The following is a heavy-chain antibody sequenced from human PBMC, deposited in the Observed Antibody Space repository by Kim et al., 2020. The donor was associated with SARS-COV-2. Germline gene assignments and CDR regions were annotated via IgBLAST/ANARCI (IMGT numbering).Heavy chain of an antibody. Sequence: SETLSLTCAVSGGSISSGGYSWSWIRQPQGKGLEWIGYIYHSGSTYYNPSLKSRVTISVDRSKNQFSLKLSSVTAADTAVYYCAREARHIVGAFDYWGQGTLVTVSS. V-gene: IGHV4-30-2*01. CDR3: AREARHIVGAFDY. J-gene: IGHJ4*02. CDR1: GGSISSGGYS. CDR2: IYHSGST. D-gene: IGHD2-21*01.